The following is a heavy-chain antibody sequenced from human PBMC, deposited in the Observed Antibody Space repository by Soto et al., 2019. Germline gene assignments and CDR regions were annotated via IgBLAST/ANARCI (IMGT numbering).Heavy chain of an antibody. CDR3: AHSRITQQLALFDP. V-gene: IGHV2-5*02. CDR1: GFSLSASGVG. CDR2: IYWDDDK. J-gene: IGHJ5*02. D-gene: IGHD6-13*01. Sequence: SGPTLVNPTHPLTLTCTFSGFSLSASGVGVGWIRQPPGKALEWLALIYWDDDKRYSPSLKSRLTITKDTSKNQVVLTMTNMDPVDTATYYCAHSRITQQLALFDPWGQGTLVTVSS.